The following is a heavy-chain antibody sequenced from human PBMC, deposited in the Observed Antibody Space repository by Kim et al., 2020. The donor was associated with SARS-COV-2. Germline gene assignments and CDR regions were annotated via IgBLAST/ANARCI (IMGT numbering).Heavy chain of an antibody. D-gene: IGHD3-9*01. CDR2: IYPGDSDT. J-gene: IGHJ3*02. Sequence: GESLKISCKGSGYSFTSYWIGWVRQMPGKGLEWMGIIYPGDSDTRYSPSFQGQVTISADKSISTAYLQWSSLKASDTAMYYCARHGFDILTGYLPGDAFDNWGQGTMVTVSS. V-gene: IGHV5-51*01. CDR1: GYSFTSYW. CDR3: ARHGFDILTGYLPGDAFDN.